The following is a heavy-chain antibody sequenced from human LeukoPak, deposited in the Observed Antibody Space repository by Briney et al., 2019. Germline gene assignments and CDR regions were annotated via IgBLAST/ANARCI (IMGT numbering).Heavy chain of an antibody. CDR1: GGSISSSSYY. D-gene: IGHD4-17*01. CDR2: MYYSGSI. J-gene: IGHJ4*02. CDR3: ARHKGDYGYFDY. Sequence: SETLFLTCTVSGGSISSSSYYWGWIRQPPGKGLEWIGSMYYSGSIYYNPSLKSRVTISVDTSKNQFSLNLSSVTAADTAVYYCARHKGDYGYFDYWGQGTLVTVSS. V-gene: IGHV4-39*01.